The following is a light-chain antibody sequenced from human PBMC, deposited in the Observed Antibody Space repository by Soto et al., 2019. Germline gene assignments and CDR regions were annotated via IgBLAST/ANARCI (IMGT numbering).Light chain of an antibody. Sequence: EIVLTQSPGTLSLSPGERATLSCRASQSVSSSYLAWYQQKPGQAPRLLIYGASSRATGIPDRFSGSGSGTDFTLTISSLQPEDFAVYYCQQDYNLPLTFGGGTKVDIK. V-gene: IGKV3-20*01. J-gene: IGKJ4*01. CDR1: QSVSSSY. CDR3: QQDYNLPLT. CDR2: GAS.